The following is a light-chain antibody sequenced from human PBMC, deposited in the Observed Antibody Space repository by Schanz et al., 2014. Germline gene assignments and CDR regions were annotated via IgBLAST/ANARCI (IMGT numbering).Light chain of an antibody. CDR1: QSVSSSY. CDR2: GAS. Sequence: EIVLTQSPGTLSLSPGERATLSCRASQSVSSSYLAWYQQKPGQAPRLLIYGASSRATGIPGRFSGSGSGTDFTLTISSLQTEDFAVYYCQQYGMTFGQGTKVEVK. J-gene: IGKJ1*01. CDR3: QQYGMT. V-gene: IGKV3-20*01.